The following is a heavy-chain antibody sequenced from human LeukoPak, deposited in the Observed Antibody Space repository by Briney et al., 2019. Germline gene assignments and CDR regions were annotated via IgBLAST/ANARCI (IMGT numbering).Heavy chain of an antibody. D-gene: IGHD5-12*01. J-gene: IGHJ4*02. V-gene: IGHV4-4*07. CDR1: GGSISSYY. CDR3: ARASTSGYDFDS. Sequence: SETLSLTCTVSGGSISSYYWSWIRQPAGKGLEWIGRIFSSGSTNYNPSLKSQVTMSIDTSNNHFSLKLTSVTAAGTAVYYCARASTSGYDFDSWGQGTLVTVSS. CDR2: IFSSGST.